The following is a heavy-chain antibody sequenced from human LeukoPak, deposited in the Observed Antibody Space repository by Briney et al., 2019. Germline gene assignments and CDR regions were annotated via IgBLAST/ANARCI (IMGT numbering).Heavy chain of an antibody. CDR2: VHHSADT. J-gene: IGHJ5*02. Sequence: SETLSLTCAVSGYSISSGYYWGSIRQPPGKGLEYIGSVHHSADTYYNPSLKSRVTMSIDTSKNQFSLKLNSVTAADTAVYYCARYGHWFDPWGQGTLVTVSS. CDR1: GYSISSGYY. V-gene: IGHV4-38-2*01. D-gene: IGHD3-10*01. CDR3: ARYGHWFDP.